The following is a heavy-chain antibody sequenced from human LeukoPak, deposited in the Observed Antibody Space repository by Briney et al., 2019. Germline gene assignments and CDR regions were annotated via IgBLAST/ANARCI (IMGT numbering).Heavy chain of an antibody. CDR2: INTNTGNP. Sequence: GASVKVSCKASGYTFTSYAMKGVRQAPAQGLAGMGWINTNTGNPTYAQDFTGRFVFSLDTSVSTAYLQVTSLKAEDTAVYYCARTETGEPRDAFDIWGQGTMVTVSS. V-gene: IGHV7-4-1*02. J-gene: IGHJ3*02. CDR3: ARTETGEPRDAFDI. D-gene: IGHD7-27*01. CDR1: GYTFTSYA.